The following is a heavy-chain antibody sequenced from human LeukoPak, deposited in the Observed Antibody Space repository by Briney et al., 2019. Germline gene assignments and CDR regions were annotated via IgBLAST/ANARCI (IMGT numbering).Heavy chain of an antibody. CDR1: GFTFSDYS. J-gene: IGHJ4*02. Sequence: TPGGSLRLSCAASGFTFSDYSMHWVRQAPGKGLEWVSSISSGSTYKYSADSLKGRFTISRDNAKNSLYLQMNSLRAEDSAVYYCTRGPTLIVVAGTWPLDYWGQGTLVTVSS. CDR2: ISSGSTYK. V-gene: IGHV3-21*01. CDR3: TRGPTLIVVAGTWPLDY. D-gene: IGHD6-19*01.